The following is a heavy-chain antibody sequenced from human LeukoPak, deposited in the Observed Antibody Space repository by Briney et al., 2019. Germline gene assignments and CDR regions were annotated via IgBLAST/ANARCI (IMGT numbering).Heavy chain of an antibody. J-gene: IGHJ4*02. D-gene: IGHD6-13*01. CDR2: IYPGDSDI. CDR1: GYSFTSYW. V-gene: IGHV5-51*01. Sequence: GESLKISFKGSGYSFTSYWIGWVRQMPGKGLEWMGIIYPGDSDIRYSPSFQGQVTISADKSISTAYLQWSSLKASDTAMYYCARHLGGYSSTWYVPYFDFWGQGTLVTVSS. CDR3: ARHLGGYSSTWYVPYFDF.